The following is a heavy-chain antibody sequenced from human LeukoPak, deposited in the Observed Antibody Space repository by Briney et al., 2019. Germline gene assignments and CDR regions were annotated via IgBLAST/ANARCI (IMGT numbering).Heavy chain of an antibody. CDR2: IATGSSHI. D-gene: IGHD7-27*01. V-gene: IGHV3-21*01. CDR1: GFTFSPSG. Sequence: GGSLRISCAASGFTFSPSGMTWVRQAPGKGLEWVSTIATGSSHIFYADSVKGRFTTSRDDAKNSLYLQLHSLRTEGTGIYYCARDGPNWSRDCWGQGTLVTVSS. CDR3: ARDGPNWSRDC. J-gene: IGHJ4*02.